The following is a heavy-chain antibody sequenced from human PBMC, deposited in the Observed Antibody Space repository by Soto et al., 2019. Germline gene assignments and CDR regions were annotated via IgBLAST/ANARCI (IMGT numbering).Heavy chain of an antibody. Sequence: QVQLQQWGAGLLKPSETLSLTCAVNGGSFSGYSWTWIRQAPGKGLDWIGEINYTGTTNYSPSLKSRVTLSVDMSKNQFSLELRSVSAADTAVYYCARVGGSGWYYYDYWSHGTLVTVSS. CDR1: GGSFSGYS. D-gene: IGHD6-19*01. CDR3: ARVGGSGWYYYDY. J-gene: IGHJ4*01. V-gene: IGHV4-34*02. CDR2: INYTGTT.